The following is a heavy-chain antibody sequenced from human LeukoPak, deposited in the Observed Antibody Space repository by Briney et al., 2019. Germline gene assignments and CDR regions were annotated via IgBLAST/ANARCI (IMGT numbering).Heavy chain of an antibody. D-gene: IGHD5-18*01. V-gene: IGHV3-64*02. CDR2: ITSIGSST. CDR3: ARRGYTYGYDY. Sequence: PGGSLRLSCAASGFTFSSYPMHWVRQAPGKGLEYVSSITSIGSSTSYADSVKGRFTISRDNSKNTLYLQMGSLRTEDMAVYYCARRGYTYGYDYWGQGTLVTVSS. J-gene: IGHJ4*02. CDR1: GFTFSSYP.